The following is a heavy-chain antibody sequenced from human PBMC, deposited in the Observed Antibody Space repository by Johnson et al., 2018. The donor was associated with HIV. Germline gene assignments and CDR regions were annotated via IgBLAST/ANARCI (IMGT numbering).Heavy chain of an antibody. CDR1: GFTVSSNY. Sequence: VQLVESGGGLVQPGGSLRLSCAASGFTVSSNYMSWVRQAPGKGLEWVSVIYSGGSTYYADSVTVRFTISRDNSKNTLYIQRTSLRAEDTAVYDCARRDDIRNGAFDIWGQGTMVTVSS. CDR2: IYSGGST. V-gene: IGHV3-66*04. D-gene: IGHD3-22*01. J-gene: IGHJ3*02. CDR3: ARRDDIRNGAFDI.